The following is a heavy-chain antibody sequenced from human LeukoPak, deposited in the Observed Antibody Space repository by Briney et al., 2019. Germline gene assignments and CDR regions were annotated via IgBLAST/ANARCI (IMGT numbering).Heavy chain of an antibody. V-gene: IGHV3-30*02. CDR3: ARLRFLEWQTPGYYYYYMDV. Sequence: PGGSLRLSCAASGFTFSSYGMHWVRQAPGKGLEWVAFIRYDGSNKYYADSVKGRFTISRDNSKNTLYLQMNSLRAEDTAVYYCARLRFLEWQTPGYYYYYMDVWGKGTTVTVSS. D-gene: IGHD3-3*01. J-gene: IGHJ6*03. CDR1: GFTFSSYG. CDR2: IRYDGSNK.